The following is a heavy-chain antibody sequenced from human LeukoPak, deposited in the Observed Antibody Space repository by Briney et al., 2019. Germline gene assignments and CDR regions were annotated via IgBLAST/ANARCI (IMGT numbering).Heavy chain of an antibody. D-gene: IGHD2-2*01. CDR3: ARGIVVVPAANTYYYYYGMDV. J-gene: IGHJ6*02. CDR2: LYTSGST. CDR1: GGSISSGSYY. Sequence: SSQTLSLTCTVSGGSISSGSYYWSWIRQPAGKGLEWIGRLYTSGSTNYNPSLKSRVTISVDTSKNQFSLKLSSVTAADTAVYYCARGIVVVPAANTYYYYYGMDVWGQGTTVTVSS. V-gene: IGHV4-61*02.